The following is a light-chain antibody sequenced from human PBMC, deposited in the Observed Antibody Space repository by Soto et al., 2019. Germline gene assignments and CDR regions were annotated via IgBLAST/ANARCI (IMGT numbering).Light chain of an antibody. Sequence: QSALTQPRSVSGSPGQSVTISCTGTSGDVGGYNFVSWYQQHPGKVPTLVIFDVSHRPSGVPDRFSGSKSGNTASLTISGLQADDEADYYCCSYGGSYTLVFGGGTKLTVL. V-gene: IGLV2-11*01. J-gene: IGLJ2*01. CDR3: CSYGGSYTLV. CDR1: SGDVGGYNF. CDR2: DVS.